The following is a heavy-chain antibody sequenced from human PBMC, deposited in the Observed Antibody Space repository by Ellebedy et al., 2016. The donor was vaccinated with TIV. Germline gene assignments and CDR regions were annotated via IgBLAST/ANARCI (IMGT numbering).Heavy chain of an antibody. CDR3: AKMGIVDRGSHWESGWFEY. CDR1: GYTFTRYW. Sequence: GESLKISCKASGYTFTRYWIGWVRQVSGKGLEWMGIIYPGDSDDRYSPSFQGLVTMSVDKSTNTAYLQLRSLKASDTAIYYCAKMGIVDRGSHWESGWFEYWGQGSLVTVSS. CDR2: IYPGDSDD. D-gene: IGHD1-26*01. J-gene: IGHJ5*01. V-gene: IGHV5-51*01.